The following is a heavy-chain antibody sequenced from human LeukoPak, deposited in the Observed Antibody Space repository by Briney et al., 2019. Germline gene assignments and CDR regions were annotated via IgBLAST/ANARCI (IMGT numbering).Heavy chain of an antibody. V-gene: IGHV3-33*03. D-gene: IGHD2-2*01. CDR1: GFTFSSYG. J-gene: IGHJ4*02. Sequence: GGSLRLSCAASGFTFSSYGMHWVRQAPGKGLEWVAVIWYDGSNKYYADSVKGRFTISRDKSKNTLYLQMNSLRAEDTAVYYCAKDHGDIVVVPAATAPDYWGQGPLVTVSS. CDR3: AKDHGDIVVVPAATAPDY. CDR2: IWYDGSNK.